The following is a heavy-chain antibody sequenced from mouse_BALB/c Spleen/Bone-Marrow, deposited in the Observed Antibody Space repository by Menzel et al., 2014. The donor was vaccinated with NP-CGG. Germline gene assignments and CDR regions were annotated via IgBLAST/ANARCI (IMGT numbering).Heavy chain of an antibody. Sequence: QVQLQQSGAELVRPGTSVKVSCKASGYAFTNYLIEWVKQRPGQGLEWIGVINPGSDGTNYNEKFKGKATLTADKSSSTAYMQLSSLTSDDSAVYFCARSGYYGSNYAMDYWGQGTSVTASS. J-gene: IGHJ4*01. CDR2: INPGSDGT. CDR1: GYAFTNYL. CDR3: ARSGYYGSNYAMDY. V-gene: IGHV1-54*01. D-gene: IGHD1-1*01.